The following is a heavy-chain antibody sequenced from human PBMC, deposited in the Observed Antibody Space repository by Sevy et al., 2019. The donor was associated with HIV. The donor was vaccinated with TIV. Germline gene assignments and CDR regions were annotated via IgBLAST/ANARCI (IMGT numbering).Heavy chain of an antibody. CDR3: AREPIAGGGWGAFDI. D-gene: IGHD6-13*01. CDR1: GGTFSSYA. V-gene: IGHV1-69*06. CDR2: IIPIFGTA. Sequence: ASVKVSYKASGGTFSSYAISWVRQAPGQGLEWMGGIIPIFGTANYAQKFQGRVTITADKSTNTAYMELSSLRSEDTAVYYCAREPIAGGGWGAFDIWGQGTMVTVSS. J-gene: IGHJ3*02.